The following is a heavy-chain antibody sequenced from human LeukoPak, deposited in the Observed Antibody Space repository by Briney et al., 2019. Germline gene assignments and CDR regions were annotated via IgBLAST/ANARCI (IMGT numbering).Heavy chain of an antibody. D-gene: IGHD1-26*01. CDR3: AKGSASSRPYYFDF. CDR2: VSANGINT. J-gene: IGHJ4*02. CDR1: AFTFSTYA. Sequence: HLGGSLRLSCAASAFTFSTYAMSWVRQAPGKGLEWVSAVSANGINTYYADSVKGRFTISRDNSKNTLYLQMNSLRAEDTAVYYCAKGSASSRPYYFDFWGQGTLVTVSS. V-gene: IGHV3-23*01.